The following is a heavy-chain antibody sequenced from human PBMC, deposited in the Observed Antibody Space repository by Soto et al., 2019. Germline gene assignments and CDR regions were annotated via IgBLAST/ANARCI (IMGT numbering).Heavy chain of an antibody. CDR1: GYTFTIYA. CDR3: AIAPGSGGMDV. J-gene: IGHJ6*02. Sequence: EASVEVSCKASGYTFTIYARHWVRQAPGQRLEWMGWINAGNGNTKYSQKFQGRVTITRDTSASTAYMELSSLRYEDTAVYYCAIAPGSGGMDVWGQGTTVTVSS. CDR2: INAGNGNT. D-gene: IGHD3-10*01. V-gene: IGHV1-3*01.